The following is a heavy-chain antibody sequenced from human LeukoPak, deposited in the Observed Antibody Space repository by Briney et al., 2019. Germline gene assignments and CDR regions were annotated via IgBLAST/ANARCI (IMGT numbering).Heavy chain of an antibody. CDR2: ISGSGGST. D-gene: IGHD1-14*01. V-gene: IGHV3-23*01. CDR3: AKDRTGGEPYYFDY. J-gene: IGHJ4*02. Sequence: PGGSLRLSCAASGLTFTTYAMTWVRQAPGKGLEWVSSISGSGGSTYYADSVKGRFTISRDKSKNTLYLQMNSLRVEDTALYYCAKDRTGGEPYYFDYWGQGTLVTVSS. CDR1: GLTFTTYA.